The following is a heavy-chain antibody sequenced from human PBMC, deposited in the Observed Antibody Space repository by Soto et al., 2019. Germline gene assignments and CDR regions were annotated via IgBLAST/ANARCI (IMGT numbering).Heavy chain of an antibody. CDR2: ISAYNGNT. V-gene: IGHV1-18*01. J-gene: IGHJ3*02. Sequence: GLEWMGWISAYNGNTNYAQKLQGRVTMTTDTSTSTAYMELRSLRSDDTAVYYCARYVLRYLDCLPDNPSVFEIRGNGTM. D-gene: IGHD3-9*01. CDR3: ARYVLRYLDCLPDNPSVFEI.